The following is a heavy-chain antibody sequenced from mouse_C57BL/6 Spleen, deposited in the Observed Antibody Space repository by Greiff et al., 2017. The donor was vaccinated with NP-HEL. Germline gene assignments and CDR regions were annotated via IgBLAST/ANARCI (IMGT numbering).Heavy chain of an antibody. J-gene: IGHJ2*01. D-gene: IGHD1-1*01. V-gene: IGHV1-82*01. CDR1: GYAFSSSW. CDR2: IYPGDGDT. Sequence: VQLQQSGPELVKPGASVKISCKASGYAFSSSWMNWVKQRPGKGLEWIGRIYPGDGDTNYNGKFKGKATLTADKSSSTAYMQLSSLTSEDSAVYFCARAFPYYYGFDYWGQGTTLTVSS. CDR3: ARAFPYYYGFDY.